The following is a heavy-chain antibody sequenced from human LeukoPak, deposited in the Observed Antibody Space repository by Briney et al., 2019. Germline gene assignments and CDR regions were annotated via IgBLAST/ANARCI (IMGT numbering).Heavy chain of an antibody. J-gene: IGHJ6*02. CDR3: ARDRRHYYYYGMDV. V-gene: IGHV3-21*01. CDR1: GFTFSSYS. CDR2: IGISSCYI. Sequence: GGSLRLSCAASGFTFSSYSMNWVRQAPGKGLEWVSSIGISSCYIYYAESLKGRFPISSDNAKNSLYLQMNSLRAEDTAVYYCARDRRHYYYYGMDVWGQGTPVTVSS.